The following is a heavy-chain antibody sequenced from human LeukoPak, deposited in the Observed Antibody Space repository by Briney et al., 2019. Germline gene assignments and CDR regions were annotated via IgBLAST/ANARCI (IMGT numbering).Heavy chain of an antibody. D-gene: IGHD3-10*01. CDR3: AKRGVVIRVILVGFHKQAYYFDS. V-gene: IGHV3-23*01. J-gene: IGHJ4*02. CDR1: GITLSNYG. Sequence: GGSLRLSCAVSGITLSNYGMSWVRQAPGEGLEWVAGISDSGGSTNYADSVKGRFTISRDNAKNTLYLQMNNLRAEDTAVYFCAKRGVVIRVILVGFHKQAYYFDSWGQGALVTVSS. CDR2: ISDSGGST.